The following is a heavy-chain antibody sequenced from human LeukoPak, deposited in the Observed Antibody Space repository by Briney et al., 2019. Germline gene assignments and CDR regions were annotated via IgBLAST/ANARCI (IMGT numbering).Heavy chain of an antibody. CDR2: INSDGRST. Sequence: GGSLRLSCGVSGFTFSSYWMHWVRHAPGQGLVCVSHINSDGRSTSYAESVKGRFTISRDNAKNTLYLQMNSLRAEDTAVYYCARPRNDILSGFHYYYGLDVWGQGTTVTVSS. CDR1: GFTFSSYW. V-gene: IGHV3-74*01. D-gene: IGHD3-9*01. CDR3: ARPRNDILSGFHYYYGLDV. J-gene: IGHJ6*02.